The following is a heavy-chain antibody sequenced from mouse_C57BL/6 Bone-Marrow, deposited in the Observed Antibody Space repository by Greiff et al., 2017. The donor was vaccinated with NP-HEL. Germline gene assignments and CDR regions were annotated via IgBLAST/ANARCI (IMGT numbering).Heavy chain of an antibody. Sequence: VHLVESGAELARPGASVKLSCKASGYTFTSYGISWVKQRTGQGLEWIGEIYPRSCNTYYNEKFKGKATLTADKSSSTAYMELRSLTSEDSAVYFCAREDYYGSSYGYWGQGTTLTVSS. V-gene: IGHV1-81*01. CDR3: AREDYYGSSYGY. J-gene: IGHJ2*01. CDR1: GYTFTSYG. D-gene: IGHD1-1*01. CDR2: IYPRSCNT.